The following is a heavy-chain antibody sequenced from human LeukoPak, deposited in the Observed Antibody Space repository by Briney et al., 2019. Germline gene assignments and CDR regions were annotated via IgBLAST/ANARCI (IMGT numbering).Heavy chain of an antibody. Sequence: ASVKVSCKASGYTFTSYGISWVRQAPGQGLEWMGWINSNSAGTNYGQRFQGRVTMTRDTSISTAYMELSRLTSDDTAVYYCARDCCFGFGELRGMDVWGQGTTVTVSS. CDR1: GYTFTSYG. D-gene: IGHD3-10*01. CDR3: ARDCCFGFGELRGMDV. CDR2: INSNSAGT. V-gene: IGHV1-2*02. J-gene: IGHJ6*02.